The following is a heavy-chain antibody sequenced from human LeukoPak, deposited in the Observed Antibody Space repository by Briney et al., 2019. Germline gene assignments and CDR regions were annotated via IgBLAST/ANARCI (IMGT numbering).Heavy chain of an antibody. J-gene: IGHJ4*02. Sequence: SETLSLTCTVSGGSISSHYWSWIRQPAGKGLEWIGRIYTGGSTNYNPSLRSRVAVSVDTSRNQFSLKLSSVTAADTAVYYCARDSGGPIDYWGQGTLVTVSS. CDR2: IYTGGST. V-gene: IGHV4-4*07. CDR1: GGSISSHY. CDR3: ARDSGGPIDY. D-gene: IGHD2-15*01.